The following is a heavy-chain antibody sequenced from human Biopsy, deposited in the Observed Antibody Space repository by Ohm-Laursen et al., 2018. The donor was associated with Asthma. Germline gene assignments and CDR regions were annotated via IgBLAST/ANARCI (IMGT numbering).Heavy chain of an antibody. J-gene: IGHJ4*02. CDR2: INPVFGTT. Sequence: SVKVSCKSLGGTFNTYVIGWVRQAPGQGLEWMGGINPVFGTTTYPQKFQDRVTIIADDSTSTVYMELSSLRSEDTAVYYCARKAGSCISRTCYSLDFWGQGTLVTVSS. D-gene: IGHD2-2*01. V-gene: IGHV1-69*13. CDR3: ARKAGSCISRTCYSLDF. CDR1: GGTFNTYV.